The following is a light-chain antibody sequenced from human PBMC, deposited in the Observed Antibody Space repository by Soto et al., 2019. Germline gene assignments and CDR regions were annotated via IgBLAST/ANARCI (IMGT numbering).Light chain of an antibody. Sequence: QSALTQPASVSGSPEQSITISCTGTSSDVGGYKYVSWYQQLPGRAPKLIISEVSNRPSGVSDRFPGSKSGNTASLTISGLQPEDEGAYYCSSYTRSSTSVVFGGGTKLTVL. CDR1: SSDVGGYKY. CDR3: SSYTRSSTSVV. CDR2: EVS. J-gene: IGLJ2*01. V-gene: IGLV2-14*01.